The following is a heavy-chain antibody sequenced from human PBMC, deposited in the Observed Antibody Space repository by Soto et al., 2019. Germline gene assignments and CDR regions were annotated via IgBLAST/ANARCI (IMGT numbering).Heavy chain of an antibody. CDR1: GGSISSYD. CDR2: MYYSGST. D-gene: IGHD6-13*01. Sequence: SETLCLTCTVSGGSISSYDGSWIRQPPGKGLEWIGYMYYSGSTNYNPSLKSRVTISVDTSKNQFSLRLSSVTAADTAVYYCARSRIAAVVPDYWGQGTLVTVSS. V-gene: IGHV4-59*01. CDR3: ARSRIAAVVPDY. J-gene: IGHJ4*02.